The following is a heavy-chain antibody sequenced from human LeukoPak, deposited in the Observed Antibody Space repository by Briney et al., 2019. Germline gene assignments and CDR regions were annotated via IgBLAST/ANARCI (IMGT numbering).Heavy chain of an antibody. CDR2: ITITTYI. D-gene: IGHD2-21*01. J-gene: IGHJ4*02. CDR1: GFTFSNSN. CDR3: ARALSIESSSPQGN. Sequence: PGGSLRLSCAASGFTFSNSNMYWVRQAPGEGLEWVSSITITTYIYYADSVKGRFTISRDNAKNSLYLQMNSLRAEDTAIYYCARALSIESSSPQGNWGQGTLVTVSS. V-gene: IGHV3-69-1*02.